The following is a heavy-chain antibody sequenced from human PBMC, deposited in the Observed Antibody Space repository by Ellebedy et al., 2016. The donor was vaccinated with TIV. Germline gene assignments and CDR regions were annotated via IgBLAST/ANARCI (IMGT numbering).Heavy chain of an antibody. D-gene: IGHD3-16*01. Sequence: PGGSLRLSCATSGFTVSGMHWVRQAPGKGLEWVAFIRSDGYTKYYTDSVKGRFTISRDSSKNTLDLQMNSLKANDTAVYYCVKGAYPVPTVMAVWGQGTMVTVSS. CDR2: IRSDGYTK. CDR3: VKGAYPVPTVMAV. J-gene: IGHJ6*02. V-gene: IGHV3-30*02. CDR1: GFTVSG.